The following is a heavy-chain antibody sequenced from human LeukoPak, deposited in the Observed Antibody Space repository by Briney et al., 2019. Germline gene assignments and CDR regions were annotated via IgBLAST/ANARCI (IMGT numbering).Heavy chain of an antibody. CDR2: IYTSGRT. V-gene: IGHV4-4*07. Sequence: SETLSLTCTVSGGSISSYYWSWIRQPAGKGLEWIGRIYTSGRTIYNPSLKSRVTMSVDTSKNQFSLKLSSVTAADTAVYYCARGGYSYGSFDYWGQGTLVTVSS. CDR3: ARGGYSYGSFDY. D-gene: IGHD5-18*01. J-gene: IGHJ4*02. CDR1: GGSISSYY.